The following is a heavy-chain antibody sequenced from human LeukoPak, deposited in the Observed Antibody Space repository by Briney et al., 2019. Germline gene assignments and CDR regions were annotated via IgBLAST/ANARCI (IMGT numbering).Heavy chain of an antibody. V-gene: IGHV4-34*01. CDR3: ARGSSSENNYYDSSGYYSDAFDI. J-gene: IGHJ3*02. CDR2: INHSGST. D-gene: IGHD3-22*01. Sequence: PSETLSLTCAVYGGSFSGYYWSWIRQPPGKGLEWIGEINHSGSTNYNPSLKSRVTISVDTSKNQFSLKLSSVTAADTAVYYCARGSSSENNYYDSSGYYSDAFDIWGQGTMVTVSS. CDR1: GGSFSGYY.